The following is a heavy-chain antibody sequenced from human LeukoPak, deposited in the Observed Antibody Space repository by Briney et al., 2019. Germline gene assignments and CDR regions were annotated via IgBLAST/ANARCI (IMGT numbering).Heavy chain of an antibody. CDR3: ASFIFPYMDV. J-gene: IGHJ6*03. Sequence: PSETLSLTCAVYGGSFSGYYWSWIRQPPGKGLEWIGEINHSGSTNYNPSLKSRVTISVDTSKNLFSLKLSSVTAADTAVYYCASFIFPYMDVWGKGTTVTVSS. D-gene: IGHD3-3*02. CDR1: GGSFSGYY. V-gene: IGHV4-34*01. CDR2: INHSGST.